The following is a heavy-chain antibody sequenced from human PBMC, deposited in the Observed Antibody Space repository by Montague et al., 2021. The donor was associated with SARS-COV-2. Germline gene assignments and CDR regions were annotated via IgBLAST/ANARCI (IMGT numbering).Heavy chain of an antibody. CDR3: AKDRPPLRSDTTEG. V-gene: IGHV3-23*01. CDR2: SGFRGAT. J-gene: IGHJ4*02. Sequence: SLRLSCAASGFTFSNYDMTWVRQAPGKGLEWVSSSGFRGATYYADSVKGRFTISRDNSKDTLYLQMNSLRGEDTAVYYCAKDRPPLRSDTTEGWGQGTLVTVSS. D-gene: IGHD1-1*01. CDR1: GFTFSNYD.